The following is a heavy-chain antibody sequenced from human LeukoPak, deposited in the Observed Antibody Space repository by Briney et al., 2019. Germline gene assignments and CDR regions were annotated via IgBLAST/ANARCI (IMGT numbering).Heavy chain of an antibody. CDR3: ARGGYGGNLDY. CDR1: GGTFSSYA. CDR2: SNAGNGNT. J-gene: IGHJ4*02. D-gene: IGHD4-23*01. Sequence: ASVKVSCKASGGTFSSYAISWVRQAPGQRLEWMGWSNAGNGNTKYSQEFQGRVTVTRDTSASTAYMELSSLRSEDMAVYYCARGGYGGNLDYWGQGTLVTVSS. V-gene: IGHV1-3*02.